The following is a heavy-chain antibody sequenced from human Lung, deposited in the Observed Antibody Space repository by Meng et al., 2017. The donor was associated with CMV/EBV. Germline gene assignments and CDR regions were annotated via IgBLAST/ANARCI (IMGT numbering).Heavy chain of an antibody. CDR3: ARVEVGITSGDY. Sequence: SGGERKKPGASVKLYCKASGYPFNNYGITWVRQAPGQGLEWMGWINAYNGDTNYAQTLQGRVTMTTDTSTSTAYVELRSLRSDDTAVYYCARVEVGITSGDYWGQGTLVTVSS. D-gene: IGHD1-26*01. CDR1: GYPFNNYG. J-gene: IGHJ4*02. CDR2: INAYNGDT. V-gene: IGHV1-18*01.